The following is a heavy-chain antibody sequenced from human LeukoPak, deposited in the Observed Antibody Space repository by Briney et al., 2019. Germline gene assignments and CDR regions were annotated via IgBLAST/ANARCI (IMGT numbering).Heavy chain of an antibody. CDR2: ISGSGGST. Sequence: GGSLRLSCIGTGFTFSSDAMGWVRPAPGKGLEGVSGISGSGGSTYYADSVKGRFTISRDNSKNTLYLQMNSLRVEDTAVYYCAKDRGRTWVQVANWGQGTLVTVSS. J-gene: IGHJ4*02. CDR3: AKDRGRTWVQVAN. V-gene: IGHV3-23*01. D-gene: IGHD2-15*01. CDR1: GFTFSSDA.